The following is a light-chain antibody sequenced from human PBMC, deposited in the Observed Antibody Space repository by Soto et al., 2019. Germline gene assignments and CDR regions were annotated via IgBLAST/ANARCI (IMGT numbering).Light chain of an antibody. J-gene: IGKJ2*01. V-gene: IGKV3-20*01. CDR3: HQYDGSPPYT. CDR1: QIVASTS. Sequence: EIVLTQSPGTLSLSPGDRATLSCRASQIVASTSFAWYQQSPGQAPRLLIYAASTRASDVPDMFSGSGSGTDVTLSISRLEPEDFAVYYCHQYDGSPPYTFGQGTRLEIK. CDR2: AAS.